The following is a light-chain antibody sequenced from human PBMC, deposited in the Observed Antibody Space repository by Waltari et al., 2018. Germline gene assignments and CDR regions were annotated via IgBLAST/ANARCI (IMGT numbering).Light chain of an antibody. CDR1: QSVLHSSNNKNY. Sequence: DTVLTQSPDSLAVSLGARATTTFKSTQSVLHSSNNKNYLAWYQQKPGQPPKLLIYWASTRESGVPDRFSGSGSETDFTLTNSSLQAEDVAAYYCQQYYETHYTFGQGTKLEI. J-gene: IGKJ2*01. CDR2: WAS. V-gene: IGKV4-1*01. CDR3: QQYYETHYT.